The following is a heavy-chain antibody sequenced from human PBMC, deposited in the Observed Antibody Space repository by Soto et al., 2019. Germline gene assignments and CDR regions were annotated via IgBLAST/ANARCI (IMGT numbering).Heavy chain of an antibody. CDR2: SYYTGTT. D-gene: IGHD2-8*02. V-gene: IGHV4-61*01. CDR1: GASLSSGSYY. CDR3: ARISYWVKDY. Sequence: PSETLSLTCTVSGASLSSGSYYWSWIRQPPGKGLEWIGYSYYTGTTKYNPSLESRVTISADTSKNQFSLNLTSVTAADTAVYYCARISYWVKDYWGQGALVNVSS. J-gene: IGHJ4*02.